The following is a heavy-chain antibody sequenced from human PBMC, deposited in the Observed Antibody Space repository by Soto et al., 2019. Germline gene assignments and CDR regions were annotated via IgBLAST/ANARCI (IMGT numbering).Heavy chain of an antibody. CDR2: IYPGDSDT. V-gene: IGHV5-51*01. Sequence: GESLKISCKGSGYSFTSYWIGWVRQMPGKGLEWMGIIYPGDSDTRYSPSFQGQVTISADKSISTAYLQWSSLKASDTAMYYCARLRQHYGDYVGRYFDYWGQGTLVTVSS. CDR1: GYSFTSYW. D-gene: IGHD4-17*01. CDR3: ARLRQHYGDYVGRYFDY. J-gene: IGHJ4*02.